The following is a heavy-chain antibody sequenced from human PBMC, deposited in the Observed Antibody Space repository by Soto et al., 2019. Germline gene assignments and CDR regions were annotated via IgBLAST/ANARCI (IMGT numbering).Heavy chain of an antibody. Sequence: GASVKVSCKASGGTFSSYAISWVRQAPGQGLEWMGGIIPIFGTANYAQKFQGRVTITADESTSTAYMELSSLRSEDTAVYYCARSTVTMYYFDYCGQGTLVTVSS. CDR2: IIPIFGTA. V-gene: IGHV1-69*13. CDR3: ARSTVTMYYFDY. D-gene: IGHD4-17*01. CDR1: GGTFSSYA. J-gene: IGHJ4*02.